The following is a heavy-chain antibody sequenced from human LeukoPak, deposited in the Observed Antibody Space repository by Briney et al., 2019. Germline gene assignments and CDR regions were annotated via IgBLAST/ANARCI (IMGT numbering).Heavy chain of an antibody. D-gene: IGHD4-23*01. V-gene: IGHV4-39*07. CDR1: GGSISGSSYY. J-gene: IGHJ4*02. Sequence: PSETLSLTCTVSGGSISGSSYYWGWNRQPPGKGLEWIGTIYYSGSTYYNPSLKSRGNISVDTSKNQFSLKLSSVTAADTAVYYCARESPVTPSNFDYWGQGTLVTVSS. CDR3: ARESPVTPSNFDY. CDR2: IYYSGST.